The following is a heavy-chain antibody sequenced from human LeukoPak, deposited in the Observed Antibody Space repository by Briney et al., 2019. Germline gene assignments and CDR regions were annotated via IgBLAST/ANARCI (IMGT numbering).Heavy chain of an antibody. J-gene: IGHJ4*02. V-gene: IGHV5-51*01. D-gene: IGHD3-10*01. Sequence: GESLKISCKGSAYSFNSYWIAWVRQMPGKGLEWMGIIYPGDSDIRYSPSFQGQVTISADKSISTAYLQWSSLKASDTAMYYCARAEGRVVWFGELLFDYWGQGTLVTVSS. CDR1: AYSFNSYW. CDR2: IYPGDSDI. CDR3: ARAEGRVVWFGELLFDY.